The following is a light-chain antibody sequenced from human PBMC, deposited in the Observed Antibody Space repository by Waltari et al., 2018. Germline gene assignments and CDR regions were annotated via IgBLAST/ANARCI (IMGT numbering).Light chain of an antibody. J-gene: IGLJ3*02. CDR1: DIGRKR. V-gene: IGLV3-21*02. Sequence: SYVLTQPPSVSVAPGETASIACGGADIGRKRVHWYQQRPGQAPILVVYDNSDRPSRIPERFSGSNSGTTATLTISRVEAGDEADYFCQVWDNNSDHSNWVFGGGTRLTVL. CDR3: QVWDNNSDHSNWV. CDR2: DNS.